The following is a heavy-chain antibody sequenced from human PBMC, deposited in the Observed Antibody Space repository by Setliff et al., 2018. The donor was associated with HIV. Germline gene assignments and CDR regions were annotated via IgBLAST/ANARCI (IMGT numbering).Heavy chain of an antibody. J-gene: IGHJ4*02. CDR1: GFTFDDFD. Sequence: GGSLRLSCAASGFTFDDFDMSWVRQAPGKGLEWVSTINWSGGSTSYADSVKGRFTISRDNSKNSLYLQMNSLRTEDTALYYCARDNSSPYFDYWGQGTLVTVSS. CDR3: ARDNSSPYFDY. D-gene: IGHD6-13*01. V-gene: IGHV3-20*04. CDR2: INWSGGST.